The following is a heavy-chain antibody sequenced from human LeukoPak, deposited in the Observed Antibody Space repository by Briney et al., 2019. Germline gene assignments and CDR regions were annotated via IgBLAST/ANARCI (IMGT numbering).Heavy chain of an antibody. CDR2: IYYSGST. V-gene: IGHV4-59*01. CDR3: ARGGPHSSSWYQNL. J-gene: IGHJ3*01. Sequence: GSLRLSCAASGFTFSSYWMSWIRQPPGKGLEWIGYIYYSGSTNYNPSLKSRVTISVDTSKNQFSLKLSSVTAADTAVYYCARGGPHSSSWYQNLWGQGTMVTVSS. D-gene: IGHD6-13*01. CDR1: GFTFSSYW.